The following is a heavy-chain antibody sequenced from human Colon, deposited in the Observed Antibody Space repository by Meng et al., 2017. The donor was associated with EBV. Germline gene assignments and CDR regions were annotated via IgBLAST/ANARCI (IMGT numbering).Heavy chain of an antibody. CDR2: ISKMGDGI. CDR1: GFNFNDYY. J-gene: IGHJ4*02. D-gene: IGHD6-25*01. CDR3: ARDLGGPRDY. Sequence: LVESGGWFVKLGGSLSLSCAASGFNFNDYYMTWTRQAPGKGLEWVAFISKMGDGISYAESVRGRFTISRDSATHSLYLQMNSLRAEDTAVYYCARDLGGPRDYWGQGTLVTVSS. V-gene: IGHV3-11*01.